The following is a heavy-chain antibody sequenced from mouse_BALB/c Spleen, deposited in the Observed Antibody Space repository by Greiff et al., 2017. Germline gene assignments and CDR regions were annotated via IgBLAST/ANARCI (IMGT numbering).Heavy chain of an antibody. Sequence: EVKVVESGGGLVKPGGSLKLSCAASGFTFSSYAMSWVRQTPEKRLEWVASISSGGSTYYPDSVKGRFTISRDNARNILYLQMSSLRSEDTAMYYCARTKTYAMDYWGQGTSVTVSS. CDR2: ISSGGST. J-gene: IGHJ4*01. CDR1: GFTFSSYA. CDR3: ARTKTYAMDY. V-gene: IGHV5-6-5*01.